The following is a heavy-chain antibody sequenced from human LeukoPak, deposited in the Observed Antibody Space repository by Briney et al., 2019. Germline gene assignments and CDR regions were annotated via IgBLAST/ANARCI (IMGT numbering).Heavy chain of an antibody. D-gene: IGHD5-24*01. CDR3: ARELRDQHAYYLVS. V-gene: IGHV4-59*01. CDR2: FYYSGSI. CDR1: GGSIRSYC. J-gene: IGHJ4*02. Sequence: SETLSLTCTVSGGSIRSYCWSWIRQPPGKGLEWIGYFYYSGSIIYNPALESRVSISVGTSKNQFSLKLISVTAADTAVYYCARELRDQHAYYLVSWGQGTLVTVSS.